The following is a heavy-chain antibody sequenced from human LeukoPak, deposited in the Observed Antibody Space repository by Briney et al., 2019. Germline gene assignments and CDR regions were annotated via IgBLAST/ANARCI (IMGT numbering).Heavy chain of an antibody. CDR1: GFTFSSYS. CDR3: AKGRDGYEFDY. V-gene: IGHV3-23*01. Sequence: GGSLRLSCAASGFTFSSYSMNWVRQAPGKGLEWVSAISGSGGSTYYADSVKGRFTISRDNSKNTLYLQMNSLRAEDTAVYYCAKGRDGYEFDYWGQGTLVTVSS. J-gene: IGHJ4*02. D-gene: IGHD5-12*01. CDR2: ISGSGGST.